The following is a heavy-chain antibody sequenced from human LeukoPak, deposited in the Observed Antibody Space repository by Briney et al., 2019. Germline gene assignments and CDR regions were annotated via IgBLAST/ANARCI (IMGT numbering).Heavy chain of an antibody. J-gene: IGHJ4*02. V-gene: IGHV1-2*02. CDR1: GYTFTGYY. CDR3: ARGEDYGETNFDY. D-gene: IGHD4-17*01. CDR2: INPNSGGT. Sequence: GASVKVSCKASGYTFTGYYMHWVRQAPGQGLEWMGWINPNSGGTNYAQKFQGRVTMTRDTSISTAYMELSRLRSDDTAVYYCARGEDYGETNFDYWGQGTLVTVSS.